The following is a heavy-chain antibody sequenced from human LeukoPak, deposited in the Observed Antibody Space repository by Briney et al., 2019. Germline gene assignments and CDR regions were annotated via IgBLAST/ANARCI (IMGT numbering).Heavy chain of an antibody. J-gene: IGHJ4*02. V-gene: IGHV3-48*03. CDR1: GFTFSSYE. Sequence: GGSLRLSCAASGFTFSSYEMNWVRQAPGKGLEWVSYISGSGTTIYYADSVKGRFTISRDNAKNSLYLQMNSLRAEDTAVYYCARVPLYYYDSSGYPDGDYWGQGTLVTVSS. CDR2: ISGSGTTI. CDR3: ARVPLYYYDSSGYPDGDY. D-gene: IGHD3-22*01.